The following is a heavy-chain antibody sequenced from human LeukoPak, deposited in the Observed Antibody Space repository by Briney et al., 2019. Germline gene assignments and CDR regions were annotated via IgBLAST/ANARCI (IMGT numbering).Heavy chain of an antibody. CDR1: GGSFSGYY. J-gene: IGHJ4*02. V-gene: IGHV4-34*01. D-gene: IGHD2-2*02. CDR3: ARVAYCSSTSCYKGGGHFDY. CDR2: INHSGST. Sequence: SETLSLTCAVYGGSFSGYYWSWIRQPPGQGLEWIGEINHSGSTNYNPSLKSRVTISMDTSKSQFSLKLSSVTAADTAVYYCARVAYCSSTSCYKGGGHFDYWGQGTLVTVSS.